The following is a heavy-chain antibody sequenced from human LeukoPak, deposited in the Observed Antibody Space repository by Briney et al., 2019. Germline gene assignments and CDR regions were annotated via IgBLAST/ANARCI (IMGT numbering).Heavy chain of an antibody. CDR1: GYTFTSYG. CDR3: ARSRATVSDY. V-gene: IGHV1-18*01. D-gene: IGHD4-17*01. CDR2: ISVYNGVT. Sequence: ASVKVSCKASGYTFTSYGIGWVRQAPGQGLEWMGWISVYNGVTDYVQKFQGRVTMTTDTSTSTAFMELRSLRSDDTAVYYCARSRATVSDYWGQGTLVTVSS. J-gene: IGHJ4*02.